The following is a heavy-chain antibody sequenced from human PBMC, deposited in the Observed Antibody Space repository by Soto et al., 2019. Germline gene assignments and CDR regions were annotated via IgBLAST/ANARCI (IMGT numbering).Heavy chain of an antibody. V-gene: IGHV4-39*01. J-gene: IGHJ6*02. CDR1: DASISSSSYY. CDR2: VYYNGST. CDR3: ARHEQRYLHWLPSYSLDV. Sequence: QLQLQESGPGLVKPSETLSLTCSVSDASISSSSYYWDWIRQPPGKGLEWIGAVYYNGSTYYNPSLKGRVTISVDTSKKQFSRKLSSVTAADTAVYYCARHEQRYLHWLPSYSLDVWGPGTTVTVSS. D-gene: IGHD3-9*01.